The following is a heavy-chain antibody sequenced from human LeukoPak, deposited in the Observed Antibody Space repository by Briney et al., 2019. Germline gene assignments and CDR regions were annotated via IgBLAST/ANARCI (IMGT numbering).Heavy chain of an antibody. CDR3: AKDTISYDFWSGYYGSSFDY. CDR2: ISGSGGST. D-gene: IGHD3-3*01. J-gene: IGHJ4*02. CDR1: GFTFSSYS. Sequence: GGSLRLSCAASGFTFSSYSMSWVRQAPGKGLEWVSAISGSGGSTYYADSVKGRFTISRDNSKNTLYLQMNSLRAEDTAVYYCAKDTISYDFWSGYYGSSFDYWGQGTLVTVSS. V-gene: IGHV3-23*01.